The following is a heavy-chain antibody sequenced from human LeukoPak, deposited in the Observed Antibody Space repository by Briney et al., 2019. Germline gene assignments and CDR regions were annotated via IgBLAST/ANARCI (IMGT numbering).Heavy chain of an antibody. CDR1: GGSISSGDYY. CDR2: IYHSGST. Sequence: KPSETLSLTCTVSGGSISSGDYYWSWIRQPPGKGLEWIGYIYHSGSTYYNPSLKSRVTISVDRSKNQFSLKLSSVTAADTAVYYCARVAYYYDSSGYRAPGWFDPWGQGTLVTVSS. J-gene: IGHJ5*02. V-gene: IGHV4-30-2*01. D-gene: IGHD3-22*01. CDR3: ARVAYYYDSSGYRAPGWFDP.